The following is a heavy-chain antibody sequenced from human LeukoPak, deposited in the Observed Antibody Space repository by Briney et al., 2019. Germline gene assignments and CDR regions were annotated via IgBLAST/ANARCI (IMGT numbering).Heavy chain of an antibody. V-gene: IGHV1-18*01. CDR3: ARDQVARDIVVVLAATGTIDY. Sequence: ASVKVSCKASGYTFTTYGINWVRQAPGQGLEWMGWISTYDGNTNYAEKLQGRVTMTTDTSTSTAYMELRSLRSDDTALYYCARDQVARDIVVVLAATGTIDYWGQGTLDTVSS. J-gene: IGHJ4*02. D-gene: IGHD2-15*01. CDR1: GYTFTTYG. CDR2: ISTYDGNT.